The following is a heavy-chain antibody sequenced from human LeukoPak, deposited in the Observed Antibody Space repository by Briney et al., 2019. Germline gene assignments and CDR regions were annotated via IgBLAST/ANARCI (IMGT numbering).Heavy chain of an antibody. CDR1: GFTFSSYA. V-gene: IGHV3-23*01. D-gene: IGHD4-23*01. J-gene: IGHJ3*02. Sequence: GGPLRLSCAASGFTFSSYAMSWVRQAPGKGLEWVSVISGSGGNTYYADSVKGRFTISRDNSKNTLYLQMNSLRAEDTAVYYCAKDENSYDAFDIWGQGTMVTVSS. CDR2: ISGSGGNT. CDR3: AKDENSYDAFDI.